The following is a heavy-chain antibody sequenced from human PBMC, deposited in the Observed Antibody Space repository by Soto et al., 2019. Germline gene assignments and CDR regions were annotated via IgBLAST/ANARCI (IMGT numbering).Heavy chain of an antibody. V-gene: IGHV2-26*01. D-gene: IGHD2-15*01. CDR2: IFSNDEK. J-gene: IGHJ5*01. Sequence: QVTLKESGPVLVKPTETLTLTCTVSGFSLSNARMGVSWIRQPPGKALEWLAHIFSNDEKAYSTSLKSRRTTSKDTSNSQVVLTMTNMDPVDTPTYYRARYFVQKDSRGSCWFDPWGQGTLVTVSS. CDR1: GFSLSNARMG. CDR3: ARYFVQKDSRGSCWFDP.